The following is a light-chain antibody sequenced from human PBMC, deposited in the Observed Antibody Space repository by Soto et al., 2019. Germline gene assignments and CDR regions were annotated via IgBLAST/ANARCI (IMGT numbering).Light chain of an antibody. V-gene: IGLV2-8*01. Sequence: QSALTQPPSASGSPGQSVTISCTGTSSDVGRYNYVSWYQQYPGKAPKLMIYEVSKRPSGVPDRFSASKSGNTASLTVSGLQAEDEADYYCSSYAGSNVVFGGGTKLTVL. J-gene: IGLJ2*01. CDR2: EVS. CDR3: SSYAGSNVV. CDR1: SSDVGRYNY.